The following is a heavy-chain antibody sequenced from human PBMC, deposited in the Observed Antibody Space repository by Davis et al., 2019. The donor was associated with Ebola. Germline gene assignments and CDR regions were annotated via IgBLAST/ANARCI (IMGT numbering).Heavy chain of an antibody. Sequence: GESLKISCAASGFTFSSYAMSWVRQAPGKGLEWVSAISGSGGSTYYADSVKCRFTISRDNSNNTLYLQMNSLRAEDTAVYYCAKVSGSVGYWGQGTLVTVYS. CDR3: AKVSGSVGY. CDR1: GFTFSSYA. J-gene: IGHJ4*02. V-gene: IGHV3-23*01. D-gene: IGHD1-26*01. CDR2: ISGSGGST.